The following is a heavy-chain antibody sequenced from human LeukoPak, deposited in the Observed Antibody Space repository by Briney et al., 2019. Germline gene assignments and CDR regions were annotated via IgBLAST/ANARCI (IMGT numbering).Heavy chain of an antibody. CDR3: AREGGITTIY. CDR1: GFTFSSYS. J-gene: IGHJ4*02. V-gene: IGHV3-48*01. CDR2: ISSSSSTI. D-gene: IGHD3-10*01. Sequence: GGSLRLSCAASGFTFSSYSMNWVRQAPGKGLEWVSYISSSSSTIYYADSVKGRFTISRDNAKNSLYLQMNSLRAEDTAMYYCAREGGITTIYWGQGTLVTVSS.